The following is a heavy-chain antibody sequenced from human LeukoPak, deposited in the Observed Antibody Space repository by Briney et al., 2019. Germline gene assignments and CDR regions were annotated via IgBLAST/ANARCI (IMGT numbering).Heavy chain of an antibody. Sequence: GGSLRLSCAASGFTFSSYAMTWVRQAPGTGLEWVSSISGSGSSTYYADSVKGRFTISRDNSKNTLYLQMNSLRAEDTAVYYCAILAVAATGDFDYWGQGTLVTVSS. CDR3: AILAVAATGDFDY. J-gene: IGHJ4*02. V-gene: IGHV3-23*01. CDR2: ISGSGSST. D-gene: IGHD6-19*01. CDR1: GFTFSSYA.